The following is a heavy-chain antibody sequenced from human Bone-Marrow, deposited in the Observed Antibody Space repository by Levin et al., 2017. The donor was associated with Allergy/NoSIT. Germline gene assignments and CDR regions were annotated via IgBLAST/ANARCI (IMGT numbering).Heavy chain of an antibody. D-gene: IGHD6-13*01. V-gene: IGHV3-11*05. CDR3: ARDGAASGADFDY. J-gene: IGHJ4*02. CDR2: ITSSSSYT. Sequence: SCAASGFTFSDYYMSWIRQAPGKGLEWVSSITSSSSYTNYADSVKGRFTISRDNAKNSLFLQMNTLRAEDTAVYYCARDGAASGADFDYWGQGTLVTVSS. CDR1: GFTFSDYY.